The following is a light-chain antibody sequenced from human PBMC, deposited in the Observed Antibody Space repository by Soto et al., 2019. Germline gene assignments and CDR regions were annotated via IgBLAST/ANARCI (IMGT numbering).Light chain of an antibody. CDR2: DAS. J-gene: IGKJ1*01. CDR1: QSISSW. V-gene: IGKV1-5*01. CDR3: QEYNSHRGK. Sequence: DIQMTQSPSTLSASVGDRVSITCRASQSISSWLAWYQQKPGKAPQLLISDASSLESGVPSRFSGSGSGTEFTLTISSLQPDDFATYYCQEYNSHRGKFGQGTKVDI.